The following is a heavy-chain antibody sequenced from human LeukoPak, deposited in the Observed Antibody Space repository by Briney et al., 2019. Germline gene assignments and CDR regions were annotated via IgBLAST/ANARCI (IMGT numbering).Heavy chain of an antibody. V-gene: IGHV4-39*01. Sequence: SSETLSLTCTVSGGSISSSSYYWGWIRQPPGKGLEWIGSIYYSGSTYYNPSLKSRVTISVDTSKNQFSLKLSSVTAADTAVYYCATHIVVVTQGGWFDPWGQGTLVTVSS. CDR2: IYYSGST. J-gene: IGHJ5*02. D-gene: IGHD2-21*02. CDR1: GGSISSSSYY. CDR3: ATHIVVVTQGGWFDP.